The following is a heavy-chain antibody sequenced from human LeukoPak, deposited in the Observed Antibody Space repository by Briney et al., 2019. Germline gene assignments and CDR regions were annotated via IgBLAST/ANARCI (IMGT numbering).Heavy chain of an antibody. V-gene: IGHV3-48*03. D-gene: IGHD2-15*01. CDR1: GFTFSSYE. Sequence: QPGGSPRLSCAAFGFTFSSYEMNWVRQAPGKGLEWVSYISSSGSTIYYADSVKGRFTISRDNAKNSLYLQMNSLRAEDTAVYYCARVRSVVVAAGYFDYWGQGTLVTVSS. J-gene: IGHJ4*02. CDR2: ISSSGSTI. CDR3: ARVRSVVVAAGYFDY.